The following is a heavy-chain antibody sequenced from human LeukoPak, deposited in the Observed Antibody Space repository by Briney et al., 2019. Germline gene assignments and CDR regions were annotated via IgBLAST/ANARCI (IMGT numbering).Heavy chain of an antibody. V-gene: IGHV4-4*07. D-gene: IGHD5-12*01. Sequence: SETLSLTCTVSGGSISSYYWSWIRQPAGKGLEWIGRIYTSGSTNFNPSLKSRVTISVDTSKNQFSLKLSSVTAADTAVYYCAESGYDWADYWVQGTLVNVSS. J-gene: IGHJ4*02. CDR3: AESGYDWADY. CDR2: IYTSGST. CDR1: GGSISSYY.